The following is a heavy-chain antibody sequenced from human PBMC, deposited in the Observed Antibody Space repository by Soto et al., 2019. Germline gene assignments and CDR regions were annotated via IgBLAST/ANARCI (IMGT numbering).Heavy chain of an antibody. D-gene: IGHD1-26*01. V-gene: IGHV3-30-3*01. CDR1: GFTFSSYA. Sequence: GGSLRLSCAASGFTFSSYAMHWVRQAPGKGLEWVAVISYDGSNKYYADSVKGRFTISRDNSKNTLYLQMNSLRAEDTAVDCCARGGWELLSSWGQGTLVTVSS. J-gene: IGHJ5*02. CDR3: ARGGWELLSS. CDR2: ISYDGSNK.